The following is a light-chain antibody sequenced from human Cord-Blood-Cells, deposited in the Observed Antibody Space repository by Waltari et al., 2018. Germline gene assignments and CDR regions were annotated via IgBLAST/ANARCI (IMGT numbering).Light chain of an antibody. CDR3: QQYYSTPRT. CDR2: WAS. CDR1: QSVLYSSNNKNY. J-gene: IGKJ4*01. V-gene: IGKV4-1*01. Sequence: DIVMTHSPDSLAVSLGERATINCKSSQSVLYSSNNKNYLAWYQQKPGQAPKLLIYWASTRESGVPDRFSGSGSGTDFTLTISSLQAEDVAVYYCQQYYSTPRTFGGGTKVEIK.